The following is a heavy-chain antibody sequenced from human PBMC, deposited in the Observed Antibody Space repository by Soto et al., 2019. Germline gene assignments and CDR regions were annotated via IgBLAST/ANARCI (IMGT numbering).Heavy chain of an antibody. CDR3: ARGHSTDCSNGVRSFFYNHEMDV. D-gene: IGHD2-8*01. CDR2: INPKSGGT. Sequence: ASVKVSCKASGYSFTDYHVHWVRQAPGQGLEWLGRINPKSGGTSTAQKFQGWVTMTRDTSINTAYMDLTRLRSDDTAVYYCARGHSTDCSNGVRSFFYNHEMDVWGQGTPITV. CDR1: GYSFTDYH. V-gene: IGHV1-2*04. J-gene: IGHJ6*02.